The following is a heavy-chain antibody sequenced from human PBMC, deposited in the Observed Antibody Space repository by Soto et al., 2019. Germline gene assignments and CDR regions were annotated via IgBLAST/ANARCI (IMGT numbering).Heavy chain of an antibody. V-gene: IGHV3-48*01. CDR3: ARVGARGHEYIWGSQRGLEY. CDR1: GFTFSSYS. CDR2: ISSSSSTI. D-gene: IGHD3-16*01. Sequence: GGSLRLSCAASGFTFSSYSMNWVRQAPGKGLEWVSYISSSSSTIYYADSVKGRFTISRDNAKNSMYLQMNSLRAEDTAVYYCARVGARGHEYIWGSQRGLEYWGQGPLVTVSS. J-gene: IGHJ4*02.